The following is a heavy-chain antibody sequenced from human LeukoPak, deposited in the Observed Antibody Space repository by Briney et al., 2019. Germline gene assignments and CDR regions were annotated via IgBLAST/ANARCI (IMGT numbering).Heavy chain of an antibody. Sequence: GAPVKVSCKASGYTFTGYYMHWVRQAPGQGLEWMGWINPNSGGTNYAQKFQGRVTMTRDTSISTAYMELSRLRSDDTAVYYCARGHSAVLLRYFDWSDLYYFDYWGQGTLVTVSS. CDR3: ARGHSAVLLRYFDWSDLYYFDY. J-gene: IGHJ4*02. CDR1: GYTFTGYY. V-gene: IGHV1-2*02. CDR2: INPNSGGT. D-gene: IGHD3-9*01.